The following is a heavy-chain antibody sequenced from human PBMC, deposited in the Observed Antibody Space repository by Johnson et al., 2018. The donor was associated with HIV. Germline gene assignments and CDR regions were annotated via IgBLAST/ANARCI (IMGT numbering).Heavy chain of an antibody. V-gene: IGHV3-20*04. CDR1: GSSFDEYG. Sequence: VQLVESGGGVVRPGGSLRLSCEGSGSSFDEYGMSWVRQAPGKGLEWVSGINWNGENIGYADSVKGRCTVSRDNAKDSLVLQMNSLRVEDTALYYCARAMYDYERSGNYYGAFDIWGQGTMVSVFS. CDR2: INWNGENI. D-gene: IGHD3-22*01. J-gene: IGHJ3*02. CDR3: ARAMYDYERSGNYYGAFDI.